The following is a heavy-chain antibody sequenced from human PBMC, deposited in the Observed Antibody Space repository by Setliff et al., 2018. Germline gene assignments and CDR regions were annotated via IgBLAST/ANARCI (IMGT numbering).Heavy chain of an antibody. D-gene: IGHD6-6*01. CDR2: IHYRGTT. J-gene: IGHJ5*02. CDR3: ARGRNVAARLLDT. CDR1: GGSISSSSYY. Sequence: PSETLSLTCTVSGGSISSSSYYWGWIRQPPGKGLEWIGSIHYRGTTYSNASLASRLTISVDTAKNQFSLTLTSVTAADTAVYYCARGRNVAARLLDTWGQGTLVTVSS. V-gene: IGHV4-39*01.